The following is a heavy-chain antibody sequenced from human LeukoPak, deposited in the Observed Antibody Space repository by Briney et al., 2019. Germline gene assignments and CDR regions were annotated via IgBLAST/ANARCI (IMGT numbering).Heavy chain of an antibody. V-gene: IGHV3-23*01. D-gene: IGHD1-1*01. CDR2: ISDNGGDR. J-gene: IGHJ4*02. CDR3: GKDWKLDY. Sequence: GGSLRLSCAASGFTFNNYPMSWVRQAPGKGLEWVSAISDNGGDRKYADSVKGRFTISRDNSKRTLFLQMNSLRVEDTAIYYCGKDWKLDYWGQGALVTVSS. CDR1: GFTFNNYP.